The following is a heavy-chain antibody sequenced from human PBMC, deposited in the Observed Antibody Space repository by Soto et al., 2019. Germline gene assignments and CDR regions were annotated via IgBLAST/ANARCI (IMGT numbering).Heavy chain of an antibody. CDR1: GGSISISRYY. Sequence: QLQLQEPGPGLVKPSETLSLTCTVSGGSISISRYYWGWIRQPPGKGLQWIGSIYNSGSACYNPSLKSRVTISVDTSKTQFSMKLSSVTAADTAVYYCARGAAVVPSPEFDWFDPWGQGTLVTVSS. CDR2: IYNSGSA. V-gene: IGHV4-39*01. J-gene: IGHJ5*02. D-gene: IGHD2-15*01. CDR3: ARGAAVVPSPEFDWFDP.